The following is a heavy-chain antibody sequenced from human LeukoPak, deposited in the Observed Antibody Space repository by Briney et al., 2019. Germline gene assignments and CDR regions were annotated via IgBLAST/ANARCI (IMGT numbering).Heavy chain of an antibody. CDR2: IYWNGGST. CDR1: KFTFSTYA. CDR3: ARGLYYDILTGYSRYYFDY. J-gene: IGHJ4*02. V-gene: IGHV3-20*04. D-gene: IGHD3-9*01. Sequence: GGSLRLSCAASKFTFSTYAMSWVRQAPGKGLEWVSGIYWNGGSTGYADSVKGRFTISRDSAKNSLYLQMNSLRAEDTALYYCARGLYYDILTGYSRYYFDYWGQGTLVTVSS.